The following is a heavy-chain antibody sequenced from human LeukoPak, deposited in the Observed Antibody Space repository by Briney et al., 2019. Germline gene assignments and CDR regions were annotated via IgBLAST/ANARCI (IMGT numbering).Heavy chain of an antibody. Sequence: SETLSLTCAVYGGSFSGYYWSWIRQPPGKGLEWIGEINHSGSTNYNPSLKSRVTISVVTSKSQFSLKLSSVTAADTAVYYCARGEAAAGVYYFDYWGQGTLVTVSS. V-gene: IGHV4-34*01. D-gene: IGHD6-13*01. CDR2: INHSGST. CDR1: GGSFSGYY. CDR3: ARGEAAAGVYYFDY. J-gene: IGHJ4*02.